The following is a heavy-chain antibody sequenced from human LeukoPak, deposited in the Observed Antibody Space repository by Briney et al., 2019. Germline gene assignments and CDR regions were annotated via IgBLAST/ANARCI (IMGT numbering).Heavy chain of an antibody. V-gene: IGHV1-69*02. CDR1: GGTFSSYT. J-gene: IGHJ4*02. CDR2: IIPILGIA. CDR3: ATTNDYDFWSGLDY. D-gene: IGHD3-3*01. Sequence: ASAKVSXKASGGTFSSYTISWVRQAPGQGLEWMGRIIPILGIANYAQKFQGRVTITADKSTSTAYMELSSLRSEDTAVYYCATTNDYDFWSGLDYWGRGTLVTVSS.